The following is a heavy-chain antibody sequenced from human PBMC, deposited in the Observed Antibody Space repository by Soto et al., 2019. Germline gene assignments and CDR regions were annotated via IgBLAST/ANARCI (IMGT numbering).Heavy chain of an antibody. D-gene: IGHD3-3*01. CDR2: ISAYNGNT. CDR1: GYTFTSYG. CDR3: ASDRFSSDFWSGSAFDI. J-gene: IGHJ3*02. V-gene: IGHV1-18*01. Sequence: ASVKVSCKASGYTFTSYGISWVRQAPGQGLEWMGWISAYNGNTNYAQKLQGRVTMTTDTSTSTAYMELRSLRSDDTAVYYCASDRFSSDFWSGSAFDIWGQGTMVTVSS.